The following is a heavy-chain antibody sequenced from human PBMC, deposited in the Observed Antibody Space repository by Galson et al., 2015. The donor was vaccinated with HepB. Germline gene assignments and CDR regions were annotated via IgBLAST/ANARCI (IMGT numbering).Heavy chain of an antibody. D-gene: IGHD3-16*02. Sequence: SVKVSCKASGYAFSTFSIHWMRQAPGQGPEWMGGINPGGGSTNYAQKFQGRITVTRDTSTSTVYMELSSLRSEDTAVYYCTRGLITFGGVIPNTEPAYFQHWGQGTLVTVSS. CDR1: GYAFSTFS. V-gene: IGHV1-46*03. CDR2: INPGGGST. CDR3: TRGLITFGGVIPNTEPAYFQH. J-gene: IGHJ1*01.